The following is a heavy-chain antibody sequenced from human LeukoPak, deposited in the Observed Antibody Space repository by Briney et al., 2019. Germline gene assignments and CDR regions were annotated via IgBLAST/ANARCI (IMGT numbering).Heavy chain of an antibody. J-gene: IGHJ4*02. CDR3: ARGGRRDGYNSPPCYFDY. D-gene: IGHD5-24*01. Sequence: GGSLRLSCAASGFTFSSYWMSWVRQAPGKGLEWVANIKQNGSEKYYVDSVKGRFTISRDNAKNSLYLQMNSLRAEDTAVYYCARGGRRDGYNSPPCYFDYWGQGTLATVSS. CDR1: GFTFSSYW. V-gene: IGHV3-7*01. CDR2: IKQNGSEK.